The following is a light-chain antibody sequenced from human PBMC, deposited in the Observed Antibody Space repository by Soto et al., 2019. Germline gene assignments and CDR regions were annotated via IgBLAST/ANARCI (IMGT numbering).Light chain of an antibody. Sequence: AIQMTQSPSSLSASVGDRVTITCRASQDIGNDLGWYQQKPGKAPKLLIYAASSLESGVPSRFSGSGSGTDFTLTISSLQPEDFAPYYCLQDYNRPYTFGQGSRLEIK. J-gene: IGKJ2*01. CDR3: LQDYNRPYT. V-gene: IGKV1-6*01. CDR2: AAS. CDR1: QDIGND.